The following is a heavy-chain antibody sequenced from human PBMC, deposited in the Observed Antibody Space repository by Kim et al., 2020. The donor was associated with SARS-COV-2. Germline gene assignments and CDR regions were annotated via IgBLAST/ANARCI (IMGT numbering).Heavy chain of an antibody. V-gene: IGHV5-10-1*01. CDR2: IDPSDSYT. J-gene: IGHJ4*02. CDR3: ARRAHSGSLDY. Sequence: GESLKISCKGSGYSFSTYWITWVRQMPGKGLEWMGRIDPSDSYTNYSPSFQGHVTISADKSISTAYLQWSSLKASDTAMYYCARRAHSGSLDYWGQGTLVTVSS. CDR1: GYSFSTYW. D-gene: IGHD6-6*01.